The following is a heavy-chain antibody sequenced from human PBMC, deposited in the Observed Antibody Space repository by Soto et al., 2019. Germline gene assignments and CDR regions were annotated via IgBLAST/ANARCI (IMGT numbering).Heavy chain of an antibody. V-gene: IGHV4-31*03. CDR3: ARFWRGPAAIYYYYGMDV. D-gene: IGHD2-2*01. CDR1: GGSISSGGYY. CDR2: IYYSGST. J-gene: IGHJ6*02. Sequence: SETLSLTCTISGGSISSGGYYWSWIRQHPGKGLEWIGYIYYSGSTYYNPSLKSRVTISVDTSKNQFSLKLSSVTAADTAVYYCARFWRGPAAIYYYYGMDVWGQGTTVTVSS.